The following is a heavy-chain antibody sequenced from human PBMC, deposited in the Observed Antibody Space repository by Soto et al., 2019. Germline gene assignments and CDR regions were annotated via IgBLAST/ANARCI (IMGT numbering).Heavy chain of an antibody. CDR3: ARGRSIVGVLVYYYGMDV. J-gene: IGHJ6*02. CDR2: INHSGST. V-gene: IGHV4-34*01. Sequence: SETLALTCAVYGGSFRGYYWSWIRQPPGKGLEWIGEINHSGSTNYNPSLKSRVTISVDTSKNQFSLKLSSVTAADTAVYYCARGRSIVGVLVYYYGMDVWGQGTTVTVSS. D-gene: IGHD1-26*01. CDR1: GGSFRGYY.